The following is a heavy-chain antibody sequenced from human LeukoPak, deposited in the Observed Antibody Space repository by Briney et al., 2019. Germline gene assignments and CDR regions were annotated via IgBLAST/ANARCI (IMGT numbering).Heavy chain of an antibody. V-gene: IGHV1-58*02. Sequence: SVKVSCKASGFTFTSSAMQWVRQARGQRLEWIGWIVAGSGNTNYAQKFQERVTITRDMSTSTAYMELSSLRSEDTAVYYCAADSHYDFWSGYYLNYYYYGMDVWGQGTTVTVSS. CDR2: IVAGSGNT. CDR1: GFTFTSSA. D-gene: IGHD3-3*01. J-gene: IGHJ6*02. CDR3: AADSHYDFWSGYYLNYYYYGMDV.